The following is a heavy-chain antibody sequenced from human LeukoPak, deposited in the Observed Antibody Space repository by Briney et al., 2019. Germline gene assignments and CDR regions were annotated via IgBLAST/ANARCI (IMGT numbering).Heavy chain of an antibody. D-gene: IGHD3-22*01. J-gene: IGHJ6*03. CDR1: GFTFSDYY. V-gene: IGHV3-11*01. Sequence: PGGSLRLSCAASGFTFSDYYMSWIRQAPGKGLEWVSYISSSGSTIYYADSVKGRFTISRDNAKNSLYLQMNSLRAEDTAVYYCARDYYDSSGYYYEYYYYYMDVWGKGTTVIVSS. CDR2: ISSSGSTI. CDR3: ARDYYDSSGYYYEYYYYYMDV.